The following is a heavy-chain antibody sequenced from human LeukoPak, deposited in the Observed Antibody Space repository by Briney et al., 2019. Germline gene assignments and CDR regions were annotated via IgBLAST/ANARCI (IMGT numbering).Heavy chain of an antibody. CDR1: GFTFSSYS. J-gene: IGHJ4*02. CDR2: ISSSSSYI. V-gene: IGHV3-21*01. CDR3: ATGKHYYDSSGYYFYYFDY. Sequence: GGSLRLSCAASGFTFSSYSMNWVRQAPGKGLEWVSSISSSSSYIFYADSVKGRFTISRDNAKNSLYLQMNSLRADDTAVYYCATGKHYYDSSGYYFYYFDYWGQGTLVTVSS. D-gene: IGHD3-22*01.